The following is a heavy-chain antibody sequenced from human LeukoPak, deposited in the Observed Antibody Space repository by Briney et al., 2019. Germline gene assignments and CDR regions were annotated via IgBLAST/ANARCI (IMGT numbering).Heavy chain of an antibody. CDR1: GGSISSYY. CDR2: INHSGRT. CDR3: ARQNYGAAPLRY. J-gene: IGHJ4*02. Sequence: KPSETLSLTCTVSGGSISSYYWSWIRQPPGKGLEWIGEINHSGRTNYNPSLKSRVTISVDTSKNQFSLKLSSVTAADTAVYYCARQNYGAAPLRYWGQGTLVTVSS. V-gene: IGHV4-34*01. D-gene: IGHD4/OR15-4a*01.